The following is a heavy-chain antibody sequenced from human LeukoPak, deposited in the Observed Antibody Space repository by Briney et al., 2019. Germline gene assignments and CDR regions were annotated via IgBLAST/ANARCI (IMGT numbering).Heavy chain of an antibody. J-gene: IGHJ4*02. CDR3: ARERKSSTSMDY. V-gene: IGHV3-20*04. CDR1: GFTFEGYG. Sequence: GGSLRLSCAASGFTFEGYGMSWVRQVPGKGLEWVSGINWNGGSTDYADSVKGRFTISRDNAKNTLYLQMNSLRGEDTAVYFCARERKSSTSMDYWGQGTLVTVSS. D-gene: IGHD2-2*01. CDR2: INWNGGST.